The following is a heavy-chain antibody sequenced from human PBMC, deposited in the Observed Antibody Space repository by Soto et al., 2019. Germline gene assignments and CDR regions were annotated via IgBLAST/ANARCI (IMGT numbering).Heavy chain of an antibody. CDR3: ARDRVESGYPEYFQH. CDR1: GFTVSSNY. J-gene: IGHJ1*01. Sequence: EVQLVESGGGLIQPGGSLRLSCAASGFTVSSNYMSWVRQAPGKGLEWVSVIYSGGSTYYADSVKGRFTISRDNSKNTLYLQMNSLRAEHTDVYYCARDRVESGYPEYFQHWGQGTLVTVSS. V-gene: IGHV3-53*01. D-gene: IGHD3-22*01. CDR2: IYSGGST.